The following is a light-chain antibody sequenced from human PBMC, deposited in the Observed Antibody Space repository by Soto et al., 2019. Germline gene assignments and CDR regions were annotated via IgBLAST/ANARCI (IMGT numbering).Light chain of an antibody. CDR1: SIEVGGYNY. CDR2: EVS. CDR3: SSYAGTVV. J-gene: IGLJ2*01. V-gene: IGLV2-8*01. Sequence: QSVLTQPPSASGSPGQSVTISCTGTSIEVGGYNYVSWYQQHTGKAPKLMLYEVSKRPSGVPDRFSGSKSGNTASLTVSGLQVEDEADYYFSSYAGTVVFGGGTKVTVL.